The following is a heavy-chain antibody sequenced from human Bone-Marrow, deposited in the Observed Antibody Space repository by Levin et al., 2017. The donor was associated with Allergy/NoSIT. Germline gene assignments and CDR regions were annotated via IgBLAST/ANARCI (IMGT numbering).Heavy chain of an antibody. CDR2: MYDSGNT. D-gene: IGHD3-9*01. CDR1: GASISSDY. V-gene: IGHV4-59*01. Sequence: ESLKISCTVSGASISSDYWSWIRQPPGRGLEFIGYMYDSGNTNYNPSLKSRVTISVDTSKNQFSLKLNSVTAADTAVYYCARIAVGYFDWTEQEYWGQGTLVTVSS. J-gene: IGHJ4*02. CDR3: ARIAVGYFDWTEQEY.